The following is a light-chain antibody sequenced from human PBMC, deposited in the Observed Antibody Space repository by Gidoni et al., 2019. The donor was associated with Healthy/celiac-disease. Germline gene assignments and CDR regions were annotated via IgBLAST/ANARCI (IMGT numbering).Light chain of an antibody. J-gene: IGKJ5*01. CDR3: QQSYSTPPIT. CDR2: AAS. Sequence: DIQRTQSPSSLSASVGDRVTITCRASQSISSYLNWYQQKPGKAPKLLIYAASSLQSGVPARFSGSGSGTDFTLTICSLQPEDCATYYCQQSYSTPPITFGQGTRLEIK. CDR1: QSISSY. V-gene: IGKV1-39*01.